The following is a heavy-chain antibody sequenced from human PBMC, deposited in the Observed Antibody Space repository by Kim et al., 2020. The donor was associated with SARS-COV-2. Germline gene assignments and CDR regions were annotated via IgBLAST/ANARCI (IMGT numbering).Heavy chain of an antibody. CDR3: NHNWMS. V-gene: IGHV3-7*03. CDR1: GFAFSHYS. D-gene: IGHD2-2*03. Sequence: GGSLRLSCAASGFAFSHYSVNWVRQAPGKGLEWVANIKEDGTKKYYVDSVKGRFTISRDNAKSSLYLQMSGLRAEDTAAYYCNHNWMSWGQGSPVTVAS. J-gene: IGHJ4*02. CDR2: IKEDGTKK.